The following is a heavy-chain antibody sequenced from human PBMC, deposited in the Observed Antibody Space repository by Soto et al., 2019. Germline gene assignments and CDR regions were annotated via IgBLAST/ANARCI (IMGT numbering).Heavy chain of an antibody. CDR2: ISGSGGST. CDR1: GFTFSSYA. Sequence: EVQLLESGGGLVQPGGSLRLSCAASGFTFSSYAMSWVRQAPGKGLEWVSAISGSGGSTYYADSVKGRFTISRDNSKNTLYLQMNSLRAEDTAVYYCGDIGSRWQQTGFDYWGQGTLVTVSS. D-gene: IGHD6-13*01. J-gene: IGHJ4*02. V-gene: IGHV3-23*01. CDR3: GDIGSRWQQTGFDY.